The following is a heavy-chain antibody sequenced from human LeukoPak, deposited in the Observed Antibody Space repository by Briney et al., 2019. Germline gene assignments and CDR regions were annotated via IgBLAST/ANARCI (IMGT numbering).Heavy chain of an antibody. CDR2: IYYSGST. Sequence: PSETLSLTCTVSGGSISSYYWSWIRQPPGKGLEWIGYIYYSGSTNYNPSLKSRVTISVDTSKNQFSLKLSSVTAADTAVYYCARQSGGRGWFPYWGQGTLVTVSS. V-gene: IGHV4-59*01. CDR1: GGSISSYY. D-gene: IGHD6-19*01. J-gene: IGHJ4*02. CDR3: ARQSGGRGWFPY.